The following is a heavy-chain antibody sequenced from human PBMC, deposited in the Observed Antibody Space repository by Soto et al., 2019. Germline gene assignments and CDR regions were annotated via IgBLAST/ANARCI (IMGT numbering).Heavy chain of an antibody. CDR3: AHGDPAYYESSVYYRGTYFQH. CDR1: GFSLSTSGVG. V-gene: IGHV2-5*01. J-gene: IGHJ1*01. Sequence: QITLKESGPTLVKPTQTLTLTCTFSGFSLSTSGVGVGWIRQPPGKALEWLALIYCNGDKRYSPPLKSRLTIPKDTPKNQVVLTMTNSDPVDTATYFCAHGDPAYYESSVYYRGTYFQHWGQGTLVTVSS. D-gene: IGHD3-22*01. CDR2: IYCNGDK.